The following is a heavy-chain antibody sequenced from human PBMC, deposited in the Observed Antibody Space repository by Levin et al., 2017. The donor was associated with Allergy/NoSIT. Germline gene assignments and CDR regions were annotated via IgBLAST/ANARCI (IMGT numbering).Heavy chain of an antibody. Sequence: SCTVSGGSISSGDYYWSWIRQSPGKGLEWIGYIYYSGATSYNPSLKSRVFISVDRSKNHFSLKLSSVTAADTAVYYCAREAPNDSWFDPWGQGTLVTVSS. V-gene: IGHV4-30-4*01. CDR2: IYYSGAT. CDR3: AREAPNDSWFDP. J-gene: IGHJ5*02. CDR1: GGSISSGDYY.